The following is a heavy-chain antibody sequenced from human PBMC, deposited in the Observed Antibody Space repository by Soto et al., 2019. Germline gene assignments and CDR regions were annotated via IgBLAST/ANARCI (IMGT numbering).Heavy chain of an antibody. CDR2: ITYDGSNK. V-gene: IGHV3-30*18. CDR3: AKDWRESLPGDAFDI. Sequence: GGSLRLSCAASGFTFSDYAMHWVRQAPGKGLEWVGVITYDGSNKFYADSVKGRFTISRENSKNTLYLQMNSLRVEDAAVYYCAKDWRESLPGDAFDIWGQGTMVTVSS. J-gene: IGHJ3*02. D-gene: IGHD3-10*01. CDR1: GFTFSDYA.